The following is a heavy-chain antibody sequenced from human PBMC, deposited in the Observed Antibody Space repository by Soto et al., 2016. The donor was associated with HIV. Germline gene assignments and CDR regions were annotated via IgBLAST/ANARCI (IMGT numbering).Heavy chain of an antibody. D-gene: IGHD3-10*01. CDR1: GYTFTGYY. CDR2: INPKSGDT. V-gene: IGHV1-2*02. Sequence: QVQLVQSGAEVKKPGASVKVSCKASGYTFTGYYMHWVRQAPGQGLEWMGWINPKSGDTNYAQKFQGRVTMTRDTSISTAYMELSRLRSDDTAVYYCARDLFMVRGVKYNWFDPWGQGALVTVSS. CDR3: ARDLFMVRGVKYNWFDP. J-gene: IGHJ5*02.